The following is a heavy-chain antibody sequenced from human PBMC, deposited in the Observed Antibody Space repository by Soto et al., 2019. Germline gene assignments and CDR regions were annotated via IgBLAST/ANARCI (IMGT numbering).Heavy chain of an antibody. Sequence: SETLSLTCTVSGGSISSYYWSWIRQPPGKGLEWIGYIYYSGSTNYNPSLKSRVTISVDTSKNQFSLKLSSVTAADTAVYYCARHGNIRYHAFDIWGQGTMVTVSS. CDR3: ARHGNIRYHAFDI. J-gene: IGHJ3*02. CDR1: GGSISSYY. V-gene: IGHV4-59*08. D-gene: IGHD4-17*01. CDR2: IYYSGST.